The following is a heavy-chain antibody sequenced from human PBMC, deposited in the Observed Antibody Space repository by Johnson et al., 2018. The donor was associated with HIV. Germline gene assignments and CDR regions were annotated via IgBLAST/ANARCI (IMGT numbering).Heavy chain of an antibody. Sequence: MLLVESGGGVVRPGGSLRLSCAASGFTFDDYGMSWVRQAPGKGLEWVSGINWNGGSTGDADSVQGRFTISRDNAKNSLYLQMNSLRAEDTALYYCASQRWKQGDAFDIWGQGTMVTVSS. D-gene: IGHD4-23*01. CDR2: INWNGGST. CDR1: GFTFDDYG. CDR3: ASQRWKQGDAFDI. J-gene: IGHJ3*02. V-gene: IGHV3-20*04.